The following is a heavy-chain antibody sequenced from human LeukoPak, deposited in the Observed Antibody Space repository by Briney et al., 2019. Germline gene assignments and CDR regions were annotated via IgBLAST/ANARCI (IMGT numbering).Heavy chain of an antibody. V-gene: IGHV1-69*06. J-gene: IGHJ5*02. Sequence: SVKVSCKASGGTFSRYGIAWVRQAPGQGLEWMGGIIPFFGTAMYAQKFQGRVTITADKSTSTVYMELSSLRSEDTAVYYCARGTRVYKWNLGFDPWGQGPLVTVSS. CDR3: ARGTRVYKWNLGFDP. CDR1: GGTFSRYG. CDR2: IIPFFGTA. D-gene: IGHD1-7*01.